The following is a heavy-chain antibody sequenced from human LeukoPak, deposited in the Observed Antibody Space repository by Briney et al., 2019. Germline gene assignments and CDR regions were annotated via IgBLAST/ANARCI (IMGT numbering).Heavy chain of an antibody. CDR3: ARVLHKRNYDSSGFYVY. CDR1: GLTFSSNG. V-gene: IGHV3-30*03. D-gene: IGHD3-22*01. Sequence: GRSLRLSCTASGLTFSSNGMHWVRQAPGRGLEWVAVISYDGSNKHYADSVKGRFTISRDNSKNTLYLQMNSLRAEDTAVYYCARVLHKRNYDSSGFYVYWGQGTLVTVSS. CDR2: ISYDGSNK. J-gene: IGHJ4*02.